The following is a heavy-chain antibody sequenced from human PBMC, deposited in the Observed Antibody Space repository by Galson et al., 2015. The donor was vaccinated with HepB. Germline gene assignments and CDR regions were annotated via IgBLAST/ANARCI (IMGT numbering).Heavy chain of an antibody. V-gene: IGHV3-15*01. CDR1: GFTFSNAW. Sequence: SLRLSCAASGFTFSNAWMSWVRQAPGKGLEWVGRIKSKTDGGTTDYAAPVKGRFTISRDDSKNTLYLQMNSLKTEDTAVYYCTTRYYDFWSGYYTESDYWGQGTLVTVFS. CDR2: IKSKTDGGTT. CDR3: TTRYYDFWSGYYTESDY. D-gene: IGHD3-3*01. J-gene: IGHJ4*02.